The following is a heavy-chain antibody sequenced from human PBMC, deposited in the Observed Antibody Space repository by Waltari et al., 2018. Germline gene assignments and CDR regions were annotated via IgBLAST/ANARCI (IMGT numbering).Heavy chain of an antibody. CDR2: IHGSGRT. D-gene: IGHD2-15*01. CDR3: ARDRGRGLYRDS. V-gene: IGHV4-4*02. Sequence: QLQLQESGPGLVKPSGTLSLTCTVSGDSISSSYWWSWVRQPPGKALEWIGQIHGSGRTNYNPSRESRVTISLDTSNNQFSLEVTSATASDTAVYYCARDRGRGLYRDSWGQGALVTVSP. CDR1: GDSISSSYW. J-gene: IGHJ4*02.